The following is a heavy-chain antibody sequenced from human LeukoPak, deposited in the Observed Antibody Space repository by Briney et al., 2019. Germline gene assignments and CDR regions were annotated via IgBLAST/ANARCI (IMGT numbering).Heavy chain of an antibody. CDR2: ISSSSSYT. Sequence: GGALRLSCAASGFTFSDYYMSWIRQAPGKGLEWVSYISSSSSYTNYADSVKGRFTISRDNAKNSLYLQMNSLRAEDTAVYYCARVRAAYYYGMDVWGRGTTVTVSS. V-gene: IGHV3-11*06. CDR3: ARVRAAYYYGMDV. J-gene: IGHJ6*02. CDR1: GFTFSDYY.